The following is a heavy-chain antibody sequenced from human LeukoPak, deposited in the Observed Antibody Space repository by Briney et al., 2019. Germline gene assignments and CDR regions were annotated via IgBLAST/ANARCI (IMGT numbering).Heavy chain of an antibody. CDR1: GFTFSSYA. V-gene: IGHV3-30-3*01. D-gene: IGHD5-24*01. Sequence: PGRSLRLSCAASGFTFSSYAMHWVRQAPGKGLEWVAVISYDGSNKYYADSVKGRFTISRDNSKNTLYLQMNSLRAEDTAVYYCARGPWPPNYFDYWGQGTLVTVSS. CDR3: ARGPWPPNYFDY. J-gene: IGHJ4*02. CDR2: ISYDGSNK.